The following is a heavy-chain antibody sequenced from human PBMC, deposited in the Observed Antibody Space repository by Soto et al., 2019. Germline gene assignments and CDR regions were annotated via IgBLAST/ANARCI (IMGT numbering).Heavy chain of an antibody. J-gene: IGHJ4*02. V-gene: IGHV2-5*02. D-gene: IGHD3-3*01. CDR2: IFWDDDK. Sequence: SRPTLVNPTHTLTLTCTFSGFSLSTSGVAVGWIRQAPRKAPEWLAFIFWDDDKRYSPSLEDRITITKDTSKNQVVLTMTNMDAVDTPKYYWARIFDFWSGYYFCYWGRGTMLTVYS. CDR3: ARIFDFWSGYYFCY. CDR1: GFSLSTSGVA.